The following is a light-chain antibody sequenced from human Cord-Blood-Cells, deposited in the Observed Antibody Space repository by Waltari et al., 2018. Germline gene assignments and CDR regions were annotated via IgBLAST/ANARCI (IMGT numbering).Light chain of an antibody. CDR3: QQYGSSPRT. CDR1: QRVSSSY. CDR2: GAS. V-gene: IGKV3-20*01. J-gene: IGKJ2*01. Sequence: IVLAQSPGALSLSPGERDTLPCRASQRVSSSYLAWYQQKPGQAPRLLIYGASSRATGIPDRFSGSGSGTDFTLTISRLEPEDFVVYYCQQYGSSPRTFGQGTKLEIK.